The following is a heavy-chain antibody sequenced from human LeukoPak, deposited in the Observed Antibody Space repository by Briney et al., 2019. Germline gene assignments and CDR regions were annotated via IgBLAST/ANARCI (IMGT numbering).Heavy chain of an antibody. V-gene: IGHV1-2*02. CDR2: INPNSGGT. CDR3: ARGDCSSTSCYDWFDP. CDR1: GYTFTGYY. J-gene: IGHJ5*02. D-gene: IGHD2-2*01. Sequence: GASVKVSCKASGYTFTGYYMHWVRQATGQGLEWTGWINPNSGGTNYAQKFQGRVTMTRDTSISTAYMELSRLRSDDTAVYYCARGDCSSTSCYDWFDPWGQGTLVTVSS.